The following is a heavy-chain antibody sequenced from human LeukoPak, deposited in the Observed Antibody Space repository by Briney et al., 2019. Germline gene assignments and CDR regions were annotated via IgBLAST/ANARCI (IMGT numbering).Heavy chain of an antibody. CDR2: IWYDGSNK. CDR3: AKESRKEGRSHYWYFDL. Sequence: GRSLRLSCAASGFTFSSYGMHWVRQAPGKGLEWVAVIWYDGSNKYYADSVKGRFTISRDNSKNTLYLQMNSLRAEATVVYYCAKESRKEGRSHYWYFDLWGRGTLVTVSS. V-gene: IGHV3-33*06. J-gene: IGHJ2*01. CDR1: GFTFSSYG. D-gene: IGHD3-10*01.